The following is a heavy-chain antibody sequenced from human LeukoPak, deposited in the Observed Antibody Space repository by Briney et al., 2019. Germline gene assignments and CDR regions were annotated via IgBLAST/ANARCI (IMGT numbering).Heavy chain of an antibody. V-gene: IGHV5-51*01. CDR2: IYPGDSDT. D-gene: IGHD6-25*01. J-gene: IGHJ1*01. CDR1: GYSFTSYW. CDR3: ARGSPLCSSGAEYFDH. Sequence: GESLKISFKGSGYSFTSYWLGWVRQMPGKGLEWMGAIYPGDSDTRYSPSFQGQVTISADKSISTAYLQWSSLKGSDTDMYYCARGSPLCSSGAEYFDHWGQGTLVTVSS.